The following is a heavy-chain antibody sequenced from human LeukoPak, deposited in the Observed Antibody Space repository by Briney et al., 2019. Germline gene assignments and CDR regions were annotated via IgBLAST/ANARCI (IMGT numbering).Heavy chain of an antibody. CDR2: IYYSGST. CDR1: GGSISSYY. CDR3: AKPLAGGFWSGYYSLFDY. J-gene: IGHJ4*02. Sequence: SETLSLTCTVSGGSISSYYWSWIRQPPGKGLEGIGYIYYSGSTNYNPSPKSRVTISVDTSKNQFSLKLSSVTAADTAVYYCAKPLAGGFWSGYYSLFDYWGQGTLVTVSS. D-gene: IGHD3-3*01. V-gene: IGHV4-59*08.